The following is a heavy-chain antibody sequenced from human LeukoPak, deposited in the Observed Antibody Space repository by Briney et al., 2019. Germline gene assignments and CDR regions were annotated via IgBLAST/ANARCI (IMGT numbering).Heavy chain of an antibody. CDR3: ASAQWELNYYYMDV. D-gene: IGHD1-26*01. CDR1: GFISSSYS. CDR2: ISSSSSYI. Sequence: GGSLRLSCAASGFISSSYSMNWVRQAPGKGLEWVSSISSSSSYIYYADSVKGRFTISRDNAKNSLYLQMNSLRAEDTAVYYCASAQWELNYYYMDVWGKGTTVTVSS. V-gene: IGHV3-21*01. J-gene: IGHJ6*03.